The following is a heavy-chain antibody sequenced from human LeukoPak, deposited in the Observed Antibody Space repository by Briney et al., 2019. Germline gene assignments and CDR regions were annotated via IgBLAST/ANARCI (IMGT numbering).Heavy chain of an antibody. J-gene: IGHJ3*02. CDR1: GFTFSNYA. Sequence: GGSLRLSCAASGFTFSNYAMSWVRQAPGKGLEWVSTIGNTETYYADSVKGRFTISRDNRQNTVYLQMTSLRAEDTAVYFCAKDAIRGNGIYDAFDIWGQGTRVTVSS. D-gene: IGHD3-10*01. CDR2: IGNTET. CDR3: AKDAIRGNGIYDAFDI. V-gene: IGHV3-23*01.